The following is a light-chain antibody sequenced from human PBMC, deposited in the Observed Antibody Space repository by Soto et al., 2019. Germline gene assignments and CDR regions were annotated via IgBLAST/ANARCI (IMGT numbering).Light chain of an antibody. CDR3: VAWDDSLSGYV. J-gene: IGLJ1*01. Sequence: QSVLTQPPSASGTPGQRVTISCSGSSSNIGSNSVYWYQQLPGTAPKLLIYSNNQRPSGVPDRFSGSKSGTSASLAISGLRSEAGADYYCVAWDDSLSGYVFGTGTKVTVL. CDR2: SNN. CDR1: SSNIGSNS. V-gene: IGLV1-47*02.